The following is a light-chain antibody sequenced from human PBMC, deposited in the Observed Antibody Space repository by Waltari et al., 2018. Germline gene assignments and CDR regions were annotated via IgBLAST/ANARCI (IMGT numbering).Light chain of an antibody. V-gene: IGKV3-20*01. J-gene: IGKJ1*01. Sequence: EIVLTQSPGPLSLSPGERATLSCRASQRVSRTLAWYQQKPGQAPRLLIYGASTRATGIPERCSGGGSGTDFSLTISRLEPEDFAVYYCQHYVRLPVTFGQGTKVEIK. CDR2: GAS. CDR1: QRVSRT. CDR3: QHYVRLPVT.